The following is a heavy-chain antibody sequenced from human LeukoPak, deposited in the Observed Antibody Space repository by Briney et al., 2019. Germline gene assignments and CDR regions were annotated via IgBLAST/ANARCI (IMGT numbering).Heavy chain of an antibody. CDR2: VNHSGGT. Sequence: PSETLSLTCAVDGGSFSGYYWTWIRQPPGKGLEWIGEVNHSGGTNYNPSLKSRVTISVDTSKNQFSLRLSSVTAADTAVYYCARLTYYYDSSGYVELYYFDYWGQGTLVTVSS. V-gene: IGHV4-34*01. CDR1: GGSFSGYY. D-gene: IGHD3-22*01. CDR3: ARLTYYYDSSGYVELYYFDY. J-gene: IGHJ4*02.